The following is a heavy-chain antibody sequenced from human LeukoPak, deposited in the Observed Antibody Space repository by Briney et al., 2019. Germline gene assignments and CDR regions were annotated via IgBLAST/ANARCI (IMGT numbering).Heavy chain of an antibody. V-gene: IGHV4-39*07. CDR3: ARVYYDSSGYYRYYYYYYMDV. Sequence: PSETLSLTCTVSGGSISSSSYYWGWIRQPPGKGLEWIGSIYYSGSTYYNPSLKSRVTISVDTSKNQFSLKLSSVTAADTAVYYCARVYYDSSGYYRYYYYYYMDVWGKGTTVTVSS. D-gene: IGHD3-22*01. CDR2: IYYSGST. J-gene: IGHJ6*03. CDR1: GGSISSSSYY.